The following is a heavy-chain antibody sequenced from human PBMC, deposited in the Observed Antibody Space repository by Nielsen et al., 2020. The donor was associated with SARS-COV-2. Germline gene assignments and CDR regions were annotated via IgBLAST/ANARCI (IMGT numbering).Heavy chain of an antibody. CDR1: GGSISSGGYH. CDR3: ARGSVGGYYPE. D-gene: IGHD3-22*01. Sequence: SETLSLTCTVSGGSISSGGYHWSWIRQHPGKGLEWIGYIYYSGSTYYNPSLKSRVTISVDTSKNQFSLKLSSVTAADTAVYYCARGSVGGYYPEWGQGTLVTVSS. V-gene: IGHV4-31*03. J-gene: IGHJ4*02. CDR2: IYYSGST.